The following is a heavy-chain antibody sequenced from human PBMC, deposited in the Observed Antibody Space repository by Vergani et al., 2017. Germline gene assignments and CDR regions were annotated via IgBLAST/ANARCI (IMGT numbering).Heavy chain of an antibody. V-gene: IGHV1-69*01. Sequence: QVQLVQSGAEVKKPGSSVKVSCKASGGTFSSYAISWVRQAPGQGLEWMGGIIPIFGTANYAQKFQGRVTITADESTSTAYMELSSLRSEDTAVYYCARDRASGSYPYYYYYGMDVWGRGTTVTVSS. D-gene: IGHD1-26*01. J-gene: IGHJ6*02. CDR3: ARDRASGSYPYYYYYGMDV. CDR1: GGTFSSYA. CDR2: IIPIFGTA.